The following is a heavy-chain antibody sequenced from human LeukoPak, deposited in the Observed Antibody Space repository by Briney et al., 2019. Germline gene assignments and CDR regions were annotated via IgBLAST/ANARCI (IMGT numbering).Heavy chain of an antibody. J-gene: IGHJ3*02. CDR3: ARDSYYDSSGYFAFDI. V-gene: IGHV1-69*05. D-gene: IGHD3-22*01. CDR1: GGTFSSYA. CDR2: IIPIFGTA. Sequence: SVKVSCKASGGTFSSYAISWVRQAPGQGLEWMGRIIPIFGTADYAQKFQGRVTITTDESTSTAYMELSSLRSEDTAVYYCARDSYYDSSGYFAFDIWGQGTMVTVSS.